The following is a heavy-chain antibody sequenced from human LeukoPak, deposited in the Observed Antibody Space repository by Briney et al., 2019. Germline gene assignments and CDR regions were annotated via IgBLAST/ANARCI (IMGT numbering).Heavy chain of an antibody. D-gene: IGHD2-2*01. Sequence: PSGTLSLTCAVSGGSISSSNWWSWVRQPPGKGLEWIGEIYHSGSTNYNPSLKSRVTISVDKSKNQFSQKLSSVTAADTAVYYCARQIVVVPAAMQAPYYYYYGMDVWGPGTTVTVSS. V-gene: IGHV4-4*02. J-gene: IGHJ6*02. CDR2: IYHSGST. CDR3: ARQIVVVPAAMQAPYYYYYGMDV. CDR1: GGSISSSNW.